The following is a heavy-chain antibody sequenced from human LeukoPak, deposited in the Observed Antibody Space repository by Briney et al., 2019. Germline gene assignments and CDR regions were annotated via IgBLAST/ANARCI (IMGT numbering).Heavy chain of an antibody. CDR3: ARDTSYSSGSWYFDL. J-gene: IGHJ2*01. CDR2: IIPILDIA. CDR1: GGTFSSYA. D-gene: IGHD6-19*01. V-gene: IGHV1-69*04. Sequence: VASVKVSCKASGGTFSSYALSWVRQAPGQGLEWMGRIIPILDIANYAQKFQGRVTITADKYTSTAYMELSSLRSEDTAVYYCARDTSYSSGSWYFDLWGRGSLVTVSS.